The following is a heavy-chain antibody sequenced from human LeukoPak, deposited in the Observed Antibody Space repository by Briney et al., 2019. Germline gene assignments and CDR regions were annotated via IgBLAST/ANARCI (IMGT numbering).Heavy chain of an antibody. CDR3: ASYYDILTGFDY. CDR2: IYYSGST. CDR1: GGSISSSSYY. V-gene: IGHV4-39*01. J-gene: IGHJ4*02. D-gene: IGHD3-9*01. Sequence: PSETLSLTCTVSGGSISSSSYYWGWIRQPPGKGLEWIGSIYYSGSTYYNPSLKSRVTISVDTSKNQFSLKLSSVTAADTAAYYCASYYDILTGFDYWGQGTLVTVSS.